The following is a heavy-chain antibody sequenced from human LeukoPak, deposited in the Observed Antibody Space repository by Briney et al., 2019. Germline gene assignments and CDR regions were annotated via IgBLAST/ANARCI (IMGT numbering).Heavy chain of an antibody. CDR2: IYHTGNT. CDR3: ARDPRVRGVREKYDY. CDR1: GGSISSGDYS. D-gene: IGHD3-10*01. Sequence: SETLSLTCAVSGGSISSGDYSWNWIRRPPGKGLEWIGYIYHTGNTFYNPSLKSRVTISVDRSKNHFSLRLTSVTAADTAVYYCARDPRVRGVREKYDYWGQGTLVTVSS. V-gene: IGHV4-30-2*01. J-gene: IGHJ4*02.